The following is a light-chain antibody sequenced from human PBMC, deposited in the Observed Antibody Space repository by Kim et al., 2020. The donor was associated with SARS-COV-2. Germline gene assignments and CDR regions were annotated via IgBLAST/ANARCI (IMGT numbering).Light chain of an antibody. CDR2: SAS. CDR3: QQFGDSPRT. CDR1: QSVSCNS. Sequence: EIVLTQSPGTLSLSPGERATLSCRASQSVSCNSLAWYQQQPGRAPRLLIYSASTRATGIPDRFSGSGSGTDFTLTINRLEPEDFAVYYCQQFGDSPRTFGQGTKVDIK. V-gene: IGKV3-20*01. J-gene: IGKJ1*01.